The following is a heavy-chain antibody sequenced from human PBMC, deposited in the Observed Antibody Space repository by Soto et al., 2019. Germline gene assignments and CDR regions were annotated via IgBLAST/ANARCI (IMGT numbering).Heavy chain of an antibody. D-gene: IGHD6-13*01. V-gene: IGHV4-34*01. J-gene: IGHJ3*02. CDR1: GGSFSGYY. CDR3: ARCLRCRSRNARTSTTADDAFDI. CDR2: NNHSGST. Sequence: SETLSLTCAVYGGSFSGYYWTWIRQPRGAGLERIGENNHSGSTNYNPFLKSRVTISVDTSKNLFSLKLSSVTAADTAVFYCARCLRCRSRNARTSTTADDAFDIWGQGTMVT.